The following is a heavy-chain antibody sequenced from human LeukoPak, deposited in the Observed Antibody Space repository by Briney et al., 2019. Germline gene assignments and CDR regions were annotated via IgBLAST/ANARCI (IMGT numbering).Heavy chain of an antibody. CDR2: INSDGSGT. J-gene: IGHJ5*02. CDR1: GFTFSSYW. Sequence: PGGSLRLSCAASGFTFSSYWMHWVRQAPGKGLVWVSRINSDGSGTSYADSVKGRFTISRDNAKNTLYLQMNSLRAEDTAVYYCARGRPYYDFWSGYWEYNWFDPWGQGTLVTVFS. CDR3: ARGRPYYDFWSGYWEYNWFDP. V-gene: IGHV3-74*01. D-gene: IGHD3-3*01.